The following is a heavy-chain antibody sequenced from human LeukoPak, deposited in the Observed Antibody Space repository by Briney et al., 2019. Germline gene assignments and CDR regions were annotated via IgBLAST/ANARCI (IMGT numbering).Heavy chain of an antibody. J-gene: IGHJ4*02. V-gene: IGHV1-69*13. D-gene: IGHD2-8*01. Sequence: SVKVSCKASGGTFSSYAISWVRQAPGHGLEWMGGSFPILGTANYAQKFQGRVTITADESTSTVYMELSSLGSEDTAVYYCAGRLDCTNGVCFNYYRFDYWGQGTLVTVSS. CDR3: AGRLDCTNGVCFNYYRFDY. CDR2: SFPILGTA. CDR1: GGTFSSYA.